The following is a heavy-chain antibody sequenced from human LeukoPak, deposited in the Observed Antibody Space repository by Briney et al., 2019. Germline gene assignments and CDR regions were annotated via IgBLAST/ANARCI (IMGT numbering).Heavy chain of an antibody. J-gene: IGHJ4*02. CDR3: ASYYDFWSGYYTYYFDY. D-gene: IGHD3-3*01. Sequence: GGSLRLSCAASGFTFSNYGMTWVRQAPGKGLEWVSGISGNGGSTYYADSVKGRFTISRDNSKNTLYLQMYSLRAEDTAVYYCASYYDFWSGYYTYYFDYWGQGTLVTVSS. CDR2: ISGNGGST. CDR1: GFTFSNYG. V-gene: IGHV3-23*01.